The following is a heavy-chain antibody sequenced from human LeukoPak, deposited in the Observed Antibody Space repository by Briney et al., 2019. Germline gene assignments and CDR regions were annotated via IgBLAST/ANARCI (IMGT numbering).Heavy chain of an antibody. D-gene: IGHD3-10*01. V-gene: IGHV1-69*01. CDR1: GGTFSSYA. Sequence: SVKVSCKASGGTFSSYAISWVRQAPGQGLEWMGGIIPIFGTANYAQKFQGRVTITADESTSTAYMELSSLRSEDTAVYYCARYDYYGSGSYPFDPWGQGTLVTVSS. CDR3: ARYDYYGSGSYPFDP. J-gene: IGHJ5*02. CDR2: IIPIFGTA.